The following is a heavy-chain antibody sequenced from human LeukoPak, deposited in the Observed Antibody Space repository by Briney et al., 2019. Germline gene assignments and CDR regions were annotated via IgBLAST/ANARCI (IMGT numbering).Heavy chain of an antibody. CDR2: IYSGDT. CDR3: ARRAGAYSHPYDY. D-gene: IGHD4/OR15-4a*01. V-gene: IGHV3-53*01. J-gene: IGHJ4*02. Sequence: PGGFLRLSCTVSGFTVNSNSMSWVRQAPGKGLEWVSFIYSGDTHYSDSVKGRFTISRDHSKNTLYLQMNSLRAEDTAVYYCARRAGAYSHPYDYWGQGTLVTVSS. CDR1: GFTVNSNS.